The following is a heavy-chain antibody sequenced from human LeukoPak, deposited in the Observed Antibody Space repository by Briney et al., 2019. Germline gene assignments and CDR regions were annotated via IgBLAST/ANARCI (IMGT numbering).Heavy chain of an antibody. J-gene: IGHJ4*02. Sequence: GGSLRLSCAASGFTFSGYWMHWVRQAPGKGLVWVSAIKSDGSNTFYADSVKGRFTISRDNSKNTLYLQMNSLRAEDTAVYYCARDRLYSSSSEDYWGQGTLVTVSS. CDR2: IKSDGSNT. V-gene: IGHV3-74*01. CDR1: GFTFSGYW. CDR3: ARDRLYSSSSEDY. D-gene: IGHD6-6*01.